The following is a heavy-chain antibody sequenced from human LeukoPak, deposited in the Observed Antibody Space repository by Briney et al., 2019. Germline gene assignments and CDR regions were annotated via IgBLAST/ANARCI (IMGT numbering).Heavy chain of an antibody. CDR2: ISSSSSTI. CDR1: GCTFSTEG. D-gene: IGHD1/OR15-1a*01. V-gene: IGHV3-48*01. Sequence: GRSLSLSSAPSGCTFSTEGVNTVRRAPGKELGWLSYISSSSSTIYYADSVKGRFTISRDNAKNSLHLQMNSLRAEDTAVYYCARGRIAGTYSSDYWGQGTLVTVSS. J-gene: IGHJ4*02. CDR3: ARGRIAGTYSSDY.